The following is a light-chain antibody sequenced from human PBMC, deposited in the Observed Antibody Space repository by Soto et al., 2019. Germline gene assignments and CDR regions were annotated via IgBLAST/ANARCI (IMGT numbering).Light chain of an antibody. V-gene: IGLV1-44*01. CDR1: SSNIGTNT. J-gene: IGLJ1*01. Sequence: QSVLTQPPSASGTPGQRVTISCSGGSSNIGTNTVDWYQQLPGTAPKLLIYSNKQRPSGVPDRFSGSKSGTSASLAISGLQSEDEADYYCAAWDDSLRGQVFGTGTKLTV. CDR2: SNK. CDR3: AAWDDSLRGQV.